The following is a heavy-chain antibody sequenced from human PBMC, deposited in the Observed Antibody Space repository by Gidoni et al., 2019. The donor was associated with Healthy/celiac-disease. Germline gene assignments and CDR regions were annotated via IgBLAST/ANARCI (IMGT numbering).Heavy chain of an antibody. V-gene: IGHV1-8*01. Sequence: QVQLVQSGAEVKKPGASVKVSCKASGYTFTSYDINWVRRATGQGLEWMGWMNPNSGNTGYAQKFQGRVTMTRNTSISTAYMELSSLRSEDTAVYYCASPLSGYCSGGSCYRPRYYGMDVWGQGTTVTVSS. CDR3: ASPLSGYCSGGSCYRPRYYGMDV. CDR1: GYTFTSYD. D-gene: IGHD2-15*01. CDR2: MNPNSGNT. J-gene: IGHJ6*02.